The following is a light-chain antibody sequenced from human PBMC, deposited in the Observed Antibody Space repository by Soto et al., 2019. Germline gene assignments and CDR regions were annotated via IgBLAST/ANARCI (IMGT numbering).Light chain of an antibody. J-gene: IGLJ2*01. CDR2: EVT. CDR3: TSYGGRDNLI. CDR1: SSDVGGFNY. Sequence: QSVLTQPASVSGSPGQSITISCTGTSSDVGGFNYVSWYHHHPDKAPKLILYEVTNRPSGVSTRFSGSKSGNTASLTISGLQAEDEGDYYCTSYGGRDNLIFGGGTKLTVL. V-gene: IGLV2-14*01.